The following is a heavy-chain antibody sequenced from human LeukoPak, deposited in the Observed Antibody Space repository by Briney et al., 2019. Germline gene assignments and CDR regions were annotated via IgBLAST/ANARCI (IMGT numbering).Heavy chain of an antibody. V-gene: IGHV3-21*01. J-gene: IGHJ4*02. CDR2: ISSSGSYI. CDR1: GFTFSSYS. Sequence: GGSLRLSCAASGFTFSSYSMNWVRQAPGKGLEWVSSISSSGSYIYYADSVKGRFTISRGNAKNSLYLQMNSLRAEDTAVYYCARDQFVRYFDRSESAFDIWGQGTLVTVSS. D-gene: IGHD3-9*01. CDR3: ARDQFVRYFDRSESAFDI.